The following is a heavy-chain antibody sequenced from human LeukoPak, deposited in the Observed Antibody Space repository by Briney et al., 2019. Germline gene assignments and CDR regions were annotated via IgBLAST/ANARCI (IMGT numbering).Heavy chain of an antibody. CDR1: GGSISSYY. CDR2: INHSGST. CDR3: ARLKIVVVPAALSLYYYYYYMDV. V-gene: IGHV4-34*01. Sequence: SETLSLTCTVSGGSISSYYWSWIRQPPGKGLEWIGEINHSGSTNYDPSLKSRVTISVDTSKNQFSLKLSSVTAADTAVYYCARLKIVVVPAALSLYYYYYYMDVWGKGTTVTISS. J-gene: IGHJ6*03. D-gene: IGHD2-2*01.